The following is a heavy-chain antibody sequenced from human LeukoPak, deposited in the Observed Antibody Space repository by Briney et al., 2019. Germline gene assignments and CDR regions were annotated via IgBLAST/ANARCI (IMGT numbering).Heavy chain of an antibody. CDR3: ARGRRAYSSGATDY. D-gene: IGHD6-19*01. J-gene: IGHJ4*02. Sequence: KSSETLSLTCAVYGGSFSGYYWSWIRQPPGKGLEWIGEINHSGSTNYNPSLKSRVTISVDTSKNQFSLKLSSVTAADTAVYYCARGRRAYSSGATDYWGQGTLVTVSS. CDR1: GGSFSGYY. V-gene: IGHV4-34*01. CDR2: INHSGST.